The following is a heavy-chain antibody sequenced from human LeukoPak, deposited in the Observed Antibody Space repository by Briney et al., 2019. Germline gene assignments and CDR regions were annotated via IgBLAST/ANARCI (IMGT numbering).Heavy chain of an antibody. CDR2: ISSSSSTI. J-gene: IGHJ6*03. CDR3: ARGVLRITIFGVVINSNRYYYYMDV. CDR1: GFTFSSYS. D-gene: IGHD3-3*01. V-gene: IGHV3-48*01. Sequence: GGSLRLSCAASGFTFSSYSMNWVRQAPGKGLEWVSYISSSSSTIYYADSVKGRFTISRDNAKNSLYLQMNSLRAEDTAVYYCARGVLRITIFGVVINSNRYYYYMDVWGKGTTVTVSS.